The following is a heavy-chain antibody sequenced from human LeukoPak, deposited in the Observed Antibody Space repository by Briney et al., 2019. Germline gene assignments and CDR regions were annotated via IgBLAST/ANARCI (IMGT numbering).Heavy chain of an antibody. Sequence: PSETLSLTCTVSGGSISSGGYYWSWIRQHPGKGLEWIGYIYYSGNTYYNPSLKSRVTISVDTSKNQFSLKLSSVTAADTAVYYCARSPKGEAFDIWGQGTMVTVSS. CDR2: IYYSGNT. J-gene: IGHJ3*02. CDR1: GGSISSGGYY. V-gene: IGHV4-31*03. CDR3: ARSPKGEAFDI.